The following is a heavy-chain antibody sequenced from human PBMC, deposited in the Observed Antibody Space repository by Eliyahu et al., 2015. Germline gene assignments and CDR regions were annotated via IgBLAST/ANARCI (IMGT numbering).Heavy chain of an antibody. Sequence: EVQLLESGGGLVQPGGSXRLSCXASGFTFSSYAMXWVRQAPGKGLEWVSAISGSGGSTYYADSVKGRFTISRDNSKNTLYLQMNSLRAEDTAVYYCAKTNGGWFGAFDIWGQGTMVTVSS. CDR2: ISGSGGST. D-gene: IGHD6-19*01. J-gene: IGHJ3*02. V-gene: IGHV3-23*01. CDR3: AKTNGGWFGAFDI. CDR1: GFTFSSYA.